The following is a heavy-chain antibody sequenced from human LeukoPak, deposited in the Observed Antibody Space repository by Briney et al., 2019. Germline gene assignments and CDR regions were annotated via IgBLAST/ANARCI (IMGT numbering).Heavy chain of an antibody. CDR2: IYYSGST. CDR1: GGSISSYY. D-gene: IGHD5-18*01. Sequence: SSETLSLTCTVSGGSISSYYWSWIRQPPGKGLEWIGYIYYSGSTNYNPSLKSRVTISVDTSKNQFSLKLSSVTAADTAVYYCARDGYSYGHYYFDYWGQGTLVTVSS. CDR3: ARDGYSYGHYYFDY. J-gene: IGHJ4*02. V-gene: IGHV4-59*01.